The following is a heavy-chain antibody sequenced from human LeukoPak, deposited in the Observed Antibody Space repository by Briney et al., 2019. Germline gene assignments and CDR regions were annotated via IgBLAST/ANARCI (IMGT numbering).Heavy chain of an antibody. CDR1: GYSFTGYY. CDR3: SKHRHDFWSGYSNNWLDS. D-gene: IGHD3-3*01. V-gene: IGHV1-2*02. J-gene: IGHJ5*01. CDR2: INPNSESA. Sequence: ASVKVSCKTSGYSFTGYYIHWVRQAPGQGLEWMGWINPNSESANYAQKFHGRVTLTSDTSTRTAYMEISSLRHDDAAFYYCSKHRHDFWSGYSNNWLDSWGQGTLVLVSS.